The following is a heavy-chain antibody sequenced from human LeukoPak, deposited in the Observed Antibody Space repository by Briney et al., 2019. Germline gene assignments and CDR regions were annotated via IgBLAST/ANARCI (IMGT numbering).Heavy chain of an antibody. J-gene: IGHJ4*02. CDR2: ISYDGSNK. CDR3: AKGYYADYGDH. V-gene: IGHV3-30*18. Sequence: GGSLRLSCAASGFNFSSYGMHWVRQAPGKGLEWVAVISYDGSNKYYADSVKGRFTISRDSSKNTLYLQMNSLRVEDTAVYYCAKGYYADYGDHWGQGTLVTVSS. CDR1: GFNFSSYG. D-gene: IGHD4-17*01.